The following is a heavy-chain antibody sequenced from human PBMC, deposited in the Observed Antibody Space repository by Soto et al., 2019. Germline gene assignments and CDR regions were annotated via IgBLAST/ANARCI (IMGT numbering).Heavy chain of an antibody. CDR2: IIPILGIA. J-gene: IGHJ6*02. V-gene: IGHV1-69*02. Sequence: QVQLVQSGAGVKKPGSSVKVSCKASGGTFSSYTISWVRQAPGQGLEWMGRIIPILGIANYAQKFQGRVTITADKSTSTAYMELSSLRSEDTAVYYCASPPYSSSWFQVPHYYYGMDVWGQGTTVTVSS. D-gene: IGHD6-13*01. CDR3: ASPPYSSSWFQVPHYYYGMDV. CDR1: GGTFSSYT.